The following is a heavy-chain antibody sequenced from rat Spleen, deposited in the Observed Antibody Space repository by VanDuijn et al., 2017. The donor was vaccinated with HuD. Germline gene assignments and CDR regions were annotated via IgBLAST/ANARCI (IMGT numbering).Heavy chain of an antibody. CDR3: TRAGDGSYYAYFDY. CDR2: ISHDDPNT. J-gene: IGHJ2*01. D-gene: IGHD1-12*02. CDR1: GFTFSNYG. Sequence: EVQLVESGGGLVQPGRSLKLSCEASGFTFSNYGMAWVRQAPTKGLEWVATISHDDPNTYYRDSVKGRFTIFRNNAKSTLYLQMNNLRSEDTATYCCTRAGDGSYYAYFDYWGQGVMVTVSS. V-gene: IGHV5-29*01.